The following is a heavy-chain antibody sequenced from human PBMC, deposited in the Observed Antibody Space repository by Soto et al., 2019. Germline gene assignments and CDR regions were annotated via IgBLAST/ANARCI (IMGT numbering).Heavy chain of an antibody. CDR1: GFTISSNA. V-gene: IGHV3-23*01. Sequence: LRLSCAASGFTISSNAMYWVRQAPGKGLEWVSAISDRGDTTHYADSVKGRFTISRDTSKNTLYLQLNALRADDTAVYYCAKDKPGTTSFDYWGQGTLVTVSS. J-gene: IGHJ4*02. CDR2: ISDRGDTT. CDR3: AKDKPGTTSFDY. D-gene: IGHD1-1*01.